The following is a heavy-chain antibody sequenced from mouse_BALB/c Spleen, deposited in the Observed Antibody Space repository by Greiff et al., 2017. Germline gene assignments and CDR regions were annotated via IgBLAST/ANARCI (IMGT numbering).Heavy chain of an antibody. CDR2: IWSDGST. V-gene: IGHV2-6-2*01. J-gene: IGHJ4*01. D-gene: IGHD2-3*01. Sequence: QVQLKESGPDLVAPSQSLSITCTVSGFSLTSYGVHWVRQPPGKGLEWLVVIWSDGSTTYNSALKSRLSISKNNSKSQVFLKMNSIQTDDTAMYYCARRIYDGYYDMDYWGQGTTVTVSS. CDR3: ARRIYDGYYDMDY. CDR1: GFSLTSYG.